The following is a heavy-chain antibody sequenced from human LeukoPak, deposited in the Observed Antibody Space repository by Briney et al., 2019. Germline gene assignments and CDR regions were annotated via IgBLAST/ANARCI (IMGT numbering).Heavy chain of an antibody. V-gene: IGHV3-73*01. CDR1: GFTFSGSR. CDR2: IKSKAQGYAT. D-gene: IGHD5-18*01. CDR3: ARSTVDTVMVDY. J-gene: IGHJ4*02. Sequence: PGGSLRLSCAASGFTFSGSRIDWVRQASGKGLEWVGRIKSKAQGYATAYAASAKGRFTISRDDSQNTAYLQMNSLKTEDTAVYYCARSTVDTVMVDYWGQGTLVTVSS.